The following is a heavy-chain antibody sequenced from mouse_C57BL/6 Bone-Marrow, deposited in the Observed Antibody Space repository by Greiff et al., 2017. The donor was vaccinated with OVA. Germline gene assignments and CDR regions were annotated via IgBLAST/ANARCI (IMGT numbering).Heavy chain of an antibody. J-gene: IGHJ2*01. D-gene: IGHD6-1*01. CDR2: ISNGGGST. CDR3: ARHETQGFDY. CDR1: GFTFSDYY. V-gene: IGHV5-12*01. Sequence: EVKLMESGGGLVQPGGSLKLSCAASGFTFSDYYMYWVRQTPEKRLEWVAYISNGGGSTYYPDTVKGRFTISRDNAKNTLYLQMSRLKSEDTAMYYCARHETQGFDYWGQGTTLTVSS.